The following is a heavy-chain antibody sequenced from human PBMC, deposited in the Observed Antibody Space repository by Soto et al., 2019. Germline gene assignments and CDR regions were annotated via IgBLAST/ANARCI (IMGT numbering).Heavy chain of an antibody. J-gene: IGHJ6*02. D-gene: IGHD3-16*01. CDR3: AKSASAWGRHYYVMHV. CDR2: ISYDGANN. V-gene: IGHV3-30*18. Sequence: QVQLLESGGGVVQPGGSLRLSCAASGVTLSDYAIHWVRQAPGKGLEWVAVISYDGANNYYADSVKGRFIISRDNSVNTLYLQMNSLKAEDTAVYYCAKSASAWGRHYYVMHVWGQGTTVTVSS. CDR1: GVTLSDYA.